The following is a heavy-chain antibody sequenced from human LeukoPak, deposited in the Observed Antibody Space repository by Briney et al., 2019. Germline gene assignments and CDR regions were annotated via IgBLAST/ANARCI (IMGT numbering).Heavy chain of an antibody. CDR2: IYYSGST. D-gene: IGHD3-22*01. V-gene: IGHV4-39*01. CDR1: GGSISSSSYY. CDR3: ASGYYHDSSGYYYAAFDI. J-gene: IGHJ3*02. Sequence: PSETLSLTCTVSGGSISSSSYYWGWIRQPPGKGLEWIGSIYYSGSTYYNPSPKSRVTISVDTSKNQFSLKLSSVTAADTAVYYCASGYYHDSSGYYYAAFDIWGQGTMVTVSS.